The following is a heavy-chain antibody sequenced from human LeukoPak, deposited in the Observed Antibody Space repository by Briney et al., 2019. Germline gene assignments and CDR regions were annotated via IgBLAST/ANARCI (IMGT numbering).Heavy chain of an antibody. J-gene: IGHJ4*02. D-gene: IGHD2-2*01. Sequence: SVKVSCKASGGTFSSYAISWVRQAPGQGLEWMGRIIPILGIANYAQKFQGRVTITADKSTSTAYMELSSLRSEDTAVYYCARSFCSSTSCDDYWGQGTLVTVSS. CDR3: ARSFCSSTSCDDY. CDR2: IIPILGIA. V-gene: IGHV1-69*04. CDR1: GGTFSSYA.